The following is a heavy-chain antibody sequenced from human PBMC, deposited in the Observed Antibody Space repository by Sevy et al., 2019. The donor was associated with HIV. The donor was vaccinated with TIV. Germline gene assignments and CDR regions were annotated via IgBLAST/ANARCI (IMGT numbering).Heavy chain of an antibody. V-gene: IGHV3-48*02. J-gene: IGHJ3*02. CDR3: ARGLNRYSYGTDAFDI. CDR2: ISSSSSTI. D-gene: IGHD5-18*01. CDR1: GFTFSSYS. Sequence: GGSLRLSCAASGFTFSSYSMNWVRQAPGKGLEWVSYISSSSSTIYYADSVKGRFTISRDNAKNSLYRKMNSLRDEDTAVYYCARGLNRYSYGTDAFDIWGQGTMVTVSS.